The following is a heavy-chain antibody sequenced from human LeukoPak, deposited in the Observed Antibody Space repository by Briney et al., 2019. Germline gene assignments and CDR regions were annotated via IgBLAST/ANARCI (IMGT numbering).Heavy chain of an antibody. Sequence: PGGSLRLPCAASGFTFSSYSMNWVRQAPGKGLEWASSISGSSSYIYYADSVKGRFTISRDSAKNSLYLQMNSLRAEDTAVYYCARADGDYDLWSGYSVKGLTVDYWGQGTLVSVSS. D-gene: IGHD3-3*01. CDR3: ARADGDYDLWSGYSVKGLTVDY. V-gene: IGHV3-21*01. J-gene: IGHJ4*02. CDR1: GFTFSSYS. CDR2: ISGSSSYI.